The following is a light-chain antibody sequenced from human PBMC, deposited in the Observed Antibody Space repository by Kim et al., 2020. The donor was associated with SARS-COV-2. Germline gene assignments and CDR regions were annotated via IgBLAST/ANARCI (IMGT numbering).Light chain of an antibody. CDR2: DAS. V-gene: IGKV3-11*01. J-gene: IGKJ5*01. CDR1: QSVGSY. CDR3: HHRSDWPRGA. Sequence: PGDRATLSCRASQSVGSYFAWYQQRPGQPPRLLIYDASVRATGVPARFRGSGYGTDFTLTIDSLEPEDFVLYYCHHRSDWPRGAFGQGTRLEIK.